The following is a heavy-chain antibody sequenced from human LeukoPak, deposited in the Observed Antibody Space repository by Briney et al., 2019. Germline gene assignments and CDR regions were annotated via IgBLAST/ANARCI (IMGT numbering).Heavy chain of an antibody. J-gene: IGHJ4*02. CDR1: GFTFSSYA. CDR2: ISGSGGST. V-gene: IGHV3-23*01. D-gene: IGHD3-10*01. CDR3: AKVSTGSGSNRHFDY. Sequence: GGSLRLSCAASGFTFSSYAMSWVRQAPGKGLEWVSAISGSGGSTYYADSVKGRFTISRDNSKNTLYLQMNSLRAEDTAVYYCAKVSTGSGSNRHFDYWGQGTLVTVFS.